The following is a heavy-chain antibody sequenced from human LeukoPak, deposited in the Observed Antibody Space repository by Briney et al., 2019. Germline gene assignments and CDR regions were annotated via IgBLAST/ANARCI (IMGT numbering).Heavy chain of an antibody. Sequence: GGSLRLSCAASGFTFSSYGMHWVRQAPGKGLEWVAVISYDGSNKYYADSVKGRFTISRDNSKNTLYLQMNSLRAEDTAVYYCARGGIVLMVYAHFDYWGQGTLVTVSS. CDR1: GFTFSSYG. J-gene: IGHJ4*02. D-gene: IGHD2-8*01. V-gene: IGHV3-30*03. CDR3: ARGGIVLMVYAHFDY. CDR2: ISYDGSNK.